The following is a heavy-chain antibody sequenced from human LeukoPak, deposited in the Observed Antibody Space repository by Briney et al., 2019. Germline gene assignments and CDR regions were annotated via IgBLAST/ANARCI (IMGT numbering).Heavy chain of an antibody. D-gene: IGHD3-3*01. Sequence: GGSLRLSCAASGFTLGSANAMPWVRQAPGKGLEWVSLISASGSATYYADSVRGRFAISRDISKNTLFLQMSSLRTEDTAVYYCAKGTLFGVVTSFDFWGQGTLVTVSS. CDR2: ISASGSAT. J-gene: IGHJ4*02. CDR1: GFTLGSANA. V-gene: IGHV3-23*01. CDR3: AKGTLFGVVTSFDF.